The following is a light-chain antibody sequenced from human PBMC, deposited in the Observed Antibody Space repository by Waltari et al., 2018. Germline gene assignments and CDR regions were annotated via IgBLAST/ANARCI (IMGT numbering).Light chain of an antibody. J-gene: IGKJ4*01. Sequence: RASQSFSNTYLALYQRKPGQAPRLLIYGASSRATGIPDRFSGSGSGTEFTLTINALEPEDSAVYFCQQYNYSPLTFGGGTRVEIK. CDR1: QSFSNTY. CDR2: GAS. V-gene: IGKV3-20*01. CDR3: QQYNYSPLT.